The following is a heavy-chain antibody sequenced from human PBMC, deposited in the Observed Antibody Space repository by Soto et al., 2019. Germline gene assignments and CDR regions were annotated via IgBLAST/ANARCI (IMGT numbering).Heavy chain of an antibody. CDR1: GFTFSSYW. CDR3: ARDGGFYYDSMGEYYYYGMDV. V-gene: IGHV3-7*03. J-gene: IGHJ6*02. D-gene: IGHD3-3*01. CDR2: IKQDGSEK. Sequence: GSLRLSCAASGFTFSSYWMSWVRQAPGKGLEWVANIKQDGSEKYYVDSVKGRFTISRDNAKNSLYLQMNSLRAEDTAVYYCARDGGFYYDSMGEYYYYGMDVWGQGTTVTVSS.